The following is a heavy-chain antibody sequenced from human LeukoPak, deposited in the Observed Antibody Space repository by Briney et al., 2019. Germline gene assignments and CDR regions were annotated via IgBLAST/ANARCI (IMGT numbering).Heavy chain of an antibody. CDR3: AIYDFWSGYYGY. CDR2: INHSGST. V-gene: IGHV4-34*01. J-gene: IGHJ4*02. Sequence: PSETLSLTCAVYGGSFSGYYWSWIRQPPGKGLEWIGEINHSGSTNYNPSLKSRVTISVDTSKNQFSLKLSSVTAADTAVYYCAIYDFWSGYYGYRGKGTLVTVSS. CDR1: GGSFSGYY. D-gene: IGHD3-3*01.